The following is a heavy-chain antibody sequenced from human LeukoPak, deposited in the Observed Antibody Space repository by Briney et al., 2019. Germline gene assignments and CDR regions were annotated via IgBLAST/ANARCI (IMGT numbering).Heavy chain of an antibody. CDR2: IYTSGST. CDR3: ARGDYYYYMDV. J-gene: IGHJ6*03. Sequence: SQTLSLTCTVSGGSISSGSYYWSWIRQPAGKGLEWIGRIYTSGSTNYNPSLKSRVTISVDTSKNQFSLKLSSVTAADTAVYYCARGDYYYYMDVWGKGTTVTVSS. V-gene: IGHV4-61*02. CDR1: GGSISSGSYY.